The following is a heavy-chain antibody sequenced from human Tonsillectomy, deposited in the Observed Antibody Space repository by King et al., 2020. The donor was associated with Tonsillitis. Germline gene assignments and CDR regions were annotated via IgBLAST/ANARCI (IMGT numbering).Heavy chain of an antibody. D-gene: IGHD1-26*01. CDR3: AREQLLLAYFDY. V-gene: IGHV3-7*01. Sequence: EVQLVESGGGLVQPGGSLRLSCAASGFSFSRFWVTWVRQAPGKGLEWVANIKPDGSEKYYVDSVRGRFTISRDNAKNSLYLQMNSLRAEDTAVYYCAREQLLLAYFDYWGQGTLVTVSS. CDR2: IKPDGSEK. CDR1: GFSFSRFW. J-gene: IGHJ4*02.